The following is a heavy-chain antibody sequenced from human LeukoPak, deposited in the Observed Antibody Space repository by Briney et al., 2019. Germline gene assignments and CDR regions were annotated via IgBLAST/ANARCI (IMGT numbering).Heavy chain of an antibody. CDR2: IYHSGST. J-gene: IGHJ4*02. D-gene: IGHD3-3*01. CDR1: NSSINSIYY. CDR3: ARDRSGHYNAPFDS. V-gene: IGHV4-38-2*02. Sequence: SSETLSLTCTVSNSSINSIYYWGWIRQPPGKGLEWIASIYHSGSTYYNPSLKNRVTVSVDKSNNQFSLKLNSVTAADTAVYYCARDRSGHYNAPFDSWGQGTLVTVSS.